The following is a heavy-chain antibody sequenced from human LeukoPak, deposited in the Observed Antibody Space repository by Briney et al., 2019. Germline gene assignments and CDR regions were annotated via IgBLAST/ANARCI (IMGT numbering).Heavy chain of an antibody. Sequence: PSETLSLTCAVYGGSFSGYYWSWIRQPPGKGLEWIGEINHSGSTNYNPSLKSRVTISVDTSKNQFSLKLSSVTAADTAVYYCARVSMFSWQLVYYFDYWGQGTLVTVSS. V-gene: IGHV4-34*01. CDR1: GGSFSGYY. CDR2: INHSGST. CDR3: ARVSMFSWQLVYYFDY. D-gene: IGHD6-13*01. J-gene: IGHJ4*02.